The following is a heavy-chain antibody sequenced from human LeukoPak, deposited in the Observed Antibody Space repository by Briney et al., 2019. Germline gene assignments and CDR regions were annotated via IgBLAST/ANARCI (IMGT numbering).Heavy chain of an antibody. V-gene: IGHV1-2*02. CDR3: ASGVRGVFQH. D-gene: IGHD3-10*01. Sequence: ASVKVSCKVSGYTLTELSMHWVRQAPGQGLEWMGWINPNSGGTNYAQKFQGRVTMTRDTSISTAYMELSRLRSDDTAVYYCASGVRGVFQHWGQGTLVTVSS. CDR1: GYTLTELS. J-gene: IGHJ1*01. CDR2: INPNSGGT.